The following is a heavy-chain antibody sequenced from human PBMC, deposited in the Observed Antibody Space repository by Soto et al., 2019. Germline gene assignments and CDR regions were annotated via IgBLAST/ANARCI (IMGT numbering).Heavy chain of an antibody. CDR3: ARDSYGNFDY. CDR1: GYIFTNYG. CDR2: INTYNGNT. D-gene: IGHD3-10*01. J-gene: IGHJ4*02. V-gene: IGHV1-18*01. Sequence: QVQLVQSGAEGKKPGASVKVSCKASGYIFTNYGFNWVRQAPGQGLEWMGWINTYNGNTNYAQKLNGRVTMTTDTSTTTAYMELRSLRSDDTAVYYSARDSYGNFDYWGQGTLVTVSS.